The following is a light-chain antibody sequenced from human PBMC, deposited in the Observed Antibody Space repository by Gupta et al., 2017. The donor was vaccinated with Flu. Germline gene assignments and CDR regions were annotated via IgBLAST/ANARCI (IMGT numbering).Light chain of an antibody. Sequence: PGESATLPCRASQALTHNYLAWHQQQVGQPPRLLIYGASTRATGAPERFSGSTSGTGLTLTISRLDPEHYAVYYCQQFNSSPYTFGQGTRLE. CDR1: QALTHNY. J-gene: IGKJ2*01. CDR2: GAS. CDR3: QQFNSSPYT. V-gene: IGKV3-20*01.